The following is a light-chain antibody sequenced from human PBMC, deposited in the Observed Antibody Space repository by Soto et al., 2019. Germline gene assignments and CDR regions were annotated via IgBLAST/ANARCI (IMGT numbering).Light chain of an antibody. V-gene: IGKV3-15*01. CDR3: QQYNKWLT. Sequence: IVLTQSPGTLSLSPGERATLSCRASQSVFSTYLAWYQQKPGQAPRLLIYDASTRATGIPIRFSGSGSGTDFTLTINSLQSEDFAVYYCQQYNKWLTFGGGTKVDIK. J-gene: IGKJ4*01. CDR2: DAS. CDR1: QSVFSTY.